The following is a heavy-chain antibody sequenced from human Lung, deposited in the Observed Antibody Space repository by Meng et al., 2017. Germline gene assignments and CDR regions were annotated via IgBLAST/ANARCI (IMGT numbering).Heavy chain of an antibody. V-gene: IGHV4-34*01. CDR3: ARGPTTMAHDFDY. Sequence: QQQLWGADLFKPSETLFLTCVVSGGSFIDYYWSWIRQPPGKGLEWIGEINHSGSTNYNPSLESRATISVDTSQNNLSLKLSSVTAADSAVYYCARGPTTMAHDFDYWGQGTLVTVSS. CDR2: INHSGST. J-gene: IGHJ4*02. D-gene: IGHD4-11*01. CDR1: GGSFIDYY.